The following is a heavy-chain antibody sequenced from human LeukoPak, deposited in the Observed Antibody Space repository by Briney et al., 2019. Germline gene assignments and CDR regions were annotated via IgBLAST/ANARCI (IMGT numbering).Heavy chain of an antibody. J-gene: IGHJ5*02. V-gene: IGHV3-21*01. D-gene: IGHD3-10*01. CDR1: GFTFSSYS. CDR2: IRSSSSYI. CDR3: ARDGILLWFGESNWFDP. Sequence: PGGSLRLSCAASGFTFSSYSMNWVRQAPGKGLEWVSSIRSSSSYIYYADSVKGRFTISRDNAKNSLYLQMNSLRAEDTAVYYCARDGILLWFGESNWFDPWGQGTLVTVSS.